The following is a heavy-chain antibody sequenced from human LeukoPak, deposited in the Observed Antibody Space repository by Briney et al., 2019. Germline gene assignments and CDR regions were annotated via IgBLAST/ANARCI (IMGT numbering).Heavy chain of an antibody. D-gene: IGHD5-12*01. J-gene: IGHJ5*02. V-gene: IGHV4-39*07. CDR2: IYYSGST. Sequence: PSETLSLTCTVSGGSISSSSYYWGWIRQPPGKGLEWIGSIYYSGSTNYNPSLKSRVTISVDTSKNQFSLKLSSVTAADTAVYYCARYWVPDIVATAPLLDPWGQGTLVTVSS. CDR1: GGSISSSSYY. CDR3: ARYWVPDIVATAPLLDP.